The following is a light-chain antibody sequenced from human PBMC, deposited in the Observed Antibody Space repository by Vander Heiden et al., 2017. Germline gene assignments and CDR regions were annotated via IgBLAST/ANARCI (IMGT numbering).Light chain of an antibody. V-gene: IGLV2-14*01. CDR2: DVS. CDR3: SSYTSSSTPVV. CDR1: SSDVGGYNY. J-gene: IGLJ2*01. Sequence: QSALTQPASVSGSPGQSITISCTGTSSDVGGYNYVSWYQQHPGKAPKLMIYDVSNRPSGVSNRFSGSKSGNTVSLTISGLQAEDEADYYCSSYTSSSTPVVFGGGTKLTVL.